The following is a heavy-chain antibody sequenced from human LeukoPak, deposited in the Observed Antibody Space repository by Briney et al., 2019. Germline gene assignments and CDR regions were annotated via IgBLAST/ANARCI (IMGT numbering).Heavy chain of an antibody. D-gene: IGHD3-10*02. Sequence: PGGSLRLSCSASAFTFSDYAMYWVRQAPGKGLEYVSAISSNGYSTYYADSVKGRFTISRDNSKNTLYLQMSSLRAEDKAVYYCARHSDSVFGELAFHYWGQGTLVTVSS. CDR3: ARHSDSVFGELAFHY. CDR2: ISSNGYST. J-gene: IGHJ4*02. CDR1: AFTFSDYA. V-gene: IGHV3-64D*09.